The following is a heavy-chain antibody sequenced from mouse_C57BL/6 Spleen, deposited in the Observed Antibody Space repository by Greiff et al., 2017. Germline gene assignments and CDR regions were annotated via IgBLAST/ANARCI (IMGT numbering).Heavy chain of an antibody. J-gene: IGHJ4*01. V-gene: IGHV1-52*01. CDR1: GYTFTSYW. CDR2: IDPSDSET. Sequence: QVQLQQSGAELVRPGSSVKLSCKASGYTFTSYWMQWVKQRPIQGLEWIGNIDPSDSETNYNQKFKDKATLTVDKSSSTAYMQLSSLTSEDAAVYYCARGGDGYDYWGQGTSVTVSS. CDR3: ARGGDGYDY. D-gene: IGHD2-3*01.